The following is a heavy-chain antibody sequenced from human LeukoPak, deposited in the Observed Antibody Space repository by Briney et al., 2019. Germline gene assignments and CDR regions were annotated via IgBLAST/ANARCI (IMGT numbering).Heavy chain of an antibody. D-gene: IGHD3-22*01. CDR3: AREVDPLRHYYYDSSGYGAAYGMDV. V-gene: IGHV1-18*01. Sequence: ASVKVSCKASGYTFTSYGISCVRQAPGQGLEWMGWISAYNGNTNYAQKLQGKVTMTTDTSTSTAYMELRSLRSEDTDVYYCAREVDPLRHYYYDSSGYGAAYGMDVWGQGTTVTVSS. J-gene: IGHJ6*01. CDR1: GYTFTSYG. CDR2: ISAYNGNT.